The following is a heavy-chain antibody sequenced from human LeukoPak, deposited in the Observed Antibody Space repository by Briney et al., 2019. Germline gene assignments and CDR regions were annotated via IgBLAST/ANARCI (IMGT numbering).Heavy chain of an antibody. Sequence: GGSLRLSCAASGFTFCNAWMSWVRQALGNGLEWVGRIKSKTDGGTTDYAAPVKGRFTISRDDSKNTLYLQMNSLKTEDTAVYYCTTDVKLLWFGESRPGYYFDYWGQGTLVTVSS. CDR1: GFTFCNAW. CDR3: TTDVKLLWFGESRPGYYFDY. V-gene: IGHV3-15*01. D-gene: IGHD3-10*01. CDR2: IKSKTDGGTT. J-gene: IGHJ4*02.